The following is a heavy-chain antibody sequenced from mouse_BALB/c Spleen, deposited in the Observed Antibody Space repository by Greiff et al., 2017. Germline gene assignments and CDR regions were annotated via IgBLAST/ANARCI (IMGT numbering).Heavy chain of an antibody. V-gene: IGHV1S81*02. CDR1: GYTFTSYW. J-gene: IGHJ4*01. CDR2: INPSNGRT. Sequence: VQLQQPGAELVKPGASVKLSCKASGYTFTSYWMHWVKQRPGQGLEWIGEINPSNGRTNYNEKFKSKATLTVDKSSSTAYMQLSSLTSEDSAVYYCARLYLLIRPRAMDYWGQGTSVTVSS. CDR3: ARLYLLIRPRAMDY. D-gene: IGHD1-1*01.